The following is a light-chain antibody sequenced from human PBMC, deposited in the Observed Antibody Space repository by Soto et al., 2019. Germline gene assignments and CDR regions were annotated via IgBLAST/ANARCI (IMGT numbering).Light chain of an antibody. Sequence: QSVLTQPPSVSAVPRQRVTISCSGSSSNIGNNAVNWYQQVPGKAPKLLIHFDDRVASGVSDRFSGSNSGTSASLAISGLHPEDEADSYCAVRDDSLNGPLFGGGTKLTVL. CDR3: AVRDDSLNGPL. CDR2: FDD. V-gene: IGLV1-36*01. CDR1: SSNIGNNA. J-gene: IGLJ3*02.